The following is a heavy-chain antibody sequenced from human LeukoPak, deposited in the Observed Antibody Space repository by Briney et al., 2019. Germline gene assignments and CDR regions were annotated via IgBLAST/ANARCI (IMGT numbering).Heavy chain of an antibody. J-gene: IGHJ5*02. D-gene: IGHD4-17*01. V-gene: IGHV3-23*01. CDR3: AKDLPDYGDYIEGS. Sequence: GGSLRLSCAASGFTFSSFAMSWVRQAPGKGLEWVSTISGSGGSTNYADSVKGRFTFSRDNSKKTLYLQMNSLRAEDTAVYYCAKDLPDYGDYIEGSWGQATLVTVSS. CDR2: ISGSGGST. CDR1: GFTFSSFA.